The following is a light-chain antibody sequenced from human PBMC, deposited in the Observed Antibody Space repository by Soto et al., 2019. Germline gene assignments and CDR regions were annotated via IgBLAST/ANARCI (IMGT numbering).Light chain of an antibody. Sequence: ELVLTQSPATLPLSPGERATLSCRASQTVGSYLAWFRQTPGQNPRLLIYDTSIRATGVPARFSGSGSGTDFTLTISSLEAEDFAIYYCQQRSDWPPTFGQGTKVDIK. CDR2: DTS. V-gene: IGKV3-11*01. J-gene: IGKJ1*01. CDR3: QQRSDWPPT. CDR1: QTVGSY.